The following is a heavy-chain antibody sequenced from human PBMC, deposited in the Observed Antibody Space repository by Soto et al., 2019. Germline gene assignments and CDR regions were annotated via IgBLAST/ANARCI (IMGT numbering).Heavy chain of an antibody. CDR1: GFTFSSYA. CDR2: ISGSGGST. Sequence: PGGSLRLSCAASGFTFSSYAMSWVRQAPGKGLEWVSAISGSGGSTYYADSVKGRFTISRDNSKNTLYLQMNSLRAEDTAVYYCAKDYYGSGSYYKFFDYWGQGTLVTVSS. V-gene: IGHV3-23*01. D-gene: IGHD3-10*01. J-gene: IGHJ4*02. CDR3: AKDYYGSGSYYKFFDY.